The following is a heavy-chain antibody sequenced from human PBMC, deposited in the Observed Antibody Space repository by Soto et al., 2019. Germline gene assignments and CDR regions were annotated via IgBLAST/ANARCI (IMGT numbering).Heavy chain of an antibody. D-gene: IGHD2-15*01. Sequence: QVQLQQWGAGLLKPSETLSLTCAVYGGSFSGYYWSWIRQPPGKGLEWIGEINHSGSTNYNPSLKSQVTISVDTSKNQFSLKLSSVTAADTAVYYCARGPGGWYDFWGQGTLVTVSS. CDR1: GGSFSGYY. J-gene: IGHJ5*01. V-gene: IGHV4-34*01. CDR3: ARGPGGWYDF. CDR2: INHSGST.